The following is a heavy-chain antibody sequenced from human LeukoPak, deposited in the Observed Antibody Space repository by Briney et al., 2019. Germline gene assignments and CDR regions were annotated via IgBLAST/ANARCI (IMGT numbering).Heavy chain of an antibody. J-gene: IGHJ6*02. CDR1: EFTFSSFE. CDR2: IGSSDSSI. Sequence: GGSLRLSCAASEFTFSSFEMHWVRQAPGKGLEWVSYIGSSDSSIYYADSVKGRFTISRDNAKNSLYLQMNSLRAEDTAVYYCARDYTLGNVWGQGTTVTVSS. CDR3: ARDYTLGNV. V-gene: IGHV3-48*03. D-gene: IGHD3-16*01.